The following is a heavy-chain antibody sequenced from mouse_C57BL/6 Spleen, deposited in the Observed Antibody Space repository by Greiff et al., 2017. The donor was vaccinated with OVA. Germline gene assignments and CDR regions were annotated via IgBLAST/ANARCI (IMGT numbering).Heavy chain of an antibody. CDR1: GFTFSDYG. Sequence: EVKVVESGGGLVKPGGSLKLSCAASGFTFSDYGMHWVRQAPEKGLEWVAYISSGSSTIYYADTVKGRFTISRDNAKNTLFLQMTSLRSEDTAMYYCAVTTGAYFDYWGQGTTLTVSS. CDR2: ISSGSSTI. J-gene: IGHJ2*01. D-gene: IGHD1-1*01. CDR3: AVTTGAYFDY. V-gene: IGHV5-17*01.